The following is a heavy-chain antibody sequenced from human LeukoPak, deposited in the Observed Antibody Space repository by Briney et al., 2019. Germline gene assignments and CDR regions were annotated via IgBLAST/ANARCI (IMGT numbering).Heavy chain of an antibody. CDR2: ISRNGDST. J-gene: IGHJ4*02. V-gene: IGHV3-23*01. Sequence: GGSLRLSCAASGFTFSSYAMSWVRQAPGKGLEWVSAISRNGDSTYAADSVKGRFTISRDYSKNTLFLQMNSLRAEDTAVYYCARNIPVTRWGYWGQGTLVTVSS. D-gene: IGHD2-21*01. CDR3: ARNIPVTRWGY. CDR1: GFTFSSYA.